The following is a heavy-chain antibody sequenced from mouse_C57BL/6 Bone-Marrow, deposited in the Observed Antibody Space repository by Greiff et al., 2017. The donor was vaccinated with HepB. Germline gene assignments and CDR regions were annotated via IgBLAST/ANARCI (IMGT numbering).Heavy chain of an antibody. V-gene: IGHV1-81*01. J-gene: IGHJ2*01. CDR1: GYTFTSYG. CDR2: IYPRSGNT. CDR3: ARSGRQPGNVDY. Sequence: QVQLQQSGAELARPGASVKLSCKASGYTFTSYGISWVKQRTGQGLEWIGEIYPRSGNTYYNEKFKGKATLTADKSSSTAYMELRSLTSEDSAVYFCARSGRQPGNVDYWGQGTTLTVSS. D-gene: IGHD3-2*01.